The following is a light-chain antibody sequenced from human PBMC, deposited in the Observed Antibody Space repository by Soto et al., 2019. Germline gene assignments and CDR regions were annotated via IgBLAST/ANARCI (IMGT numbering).Light chain of an antibody. CDR1: QSVSSY. Sequence: EIVLTQSPATLSLSPGEIATLSCRASQSVSSYLAWYQQKPGQAPRLLIYDASNSATGIPARFSGSGSGTDFTLTISSLEPEDFAVYYCQQRSNWPPLTFGGGTKVDIK. CDR2: DAS. CDR3: QQRSNWPPLT. V-gene: IGKV3-11*01. J-gene: IGKJ4*01.